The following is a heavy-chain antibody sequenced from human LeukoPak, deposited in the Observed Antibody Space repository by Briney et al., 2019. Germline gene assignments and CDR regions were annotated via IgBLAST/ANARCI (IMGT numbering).Heavy chain of an antibody. CDR2: ISYDGSNK. J-gene: IGHJ4*02. CDR1: GFTFSSYG. D-gene: IGHD6-6*01. V-gene: IGHV3-30*18. Sequence: AGGSLRLSCAASGFTFSSYGMHWVRQAPGKGLEWVAVISYDGSNKYYADSVKGRFTISRDNSKNTLYLQMNSLRAEDTAVYYCAKSIAARPPFDYWGQGTLVTVSS. CDR3: AKSIAARPPFDY.